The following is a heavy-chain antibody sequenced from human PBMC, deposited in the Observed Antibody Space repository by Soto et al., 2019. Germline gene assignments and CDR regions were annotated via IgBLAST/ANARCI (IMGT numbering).Heavy chain of an antibody. D-gene: IGHD2-8*01. CDR1: GYSFRSYG. Sequence: GASMKVSCKASGYSFRSYGINWVRHAPGQGLEWIGWVSGYNYNTKYAQKLQGRITVTTDTSTNTAYMELRRLRFDDTAVYYCGRSSSMLGAGWSDSWGRRTLVTVSS. CDR3: GRSSSMLGAGWSDS. CDR2: VSGYNYNT. J-gene: IGHJ5*01. V-gene: IGHV1-18*01.